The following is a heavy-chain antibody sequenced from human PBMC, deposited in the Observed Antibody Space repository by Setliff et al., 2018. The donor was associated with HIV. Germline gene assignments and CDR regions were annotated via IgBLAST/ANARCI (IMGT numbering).Heavy chain of an antibody. D-gene: IGHD3-10*01. V-gene: IGHV4-61*09. Sequence: PSETLSLTCAVSGGSISSGSFYWSWIRQPAGKGLEWLGHIYTSGSTNYHPSLKSRVTISVDTSKNQFSLKLNSVTAADTAVYYCARDPGDTYYYYSYMDVWGKGTTVTAP. CDR3: ARDPGDTYYYYSYMDV. CDR1: GGSISSGSFY. J-gene: IGHJ6*03. CDR2: IYTSGST.